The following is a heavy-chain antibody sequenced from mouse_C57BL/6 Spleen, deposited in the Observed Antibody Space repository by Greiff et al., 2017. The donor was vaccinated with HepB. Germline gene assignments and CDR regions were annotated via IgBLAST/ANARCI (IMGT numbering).Heavy chain of an antibody. J-gene: IGHJ1*03. D-gene: IGHD1-1*01. CDR1: GYTFTSYW. CDR3: AGGTTVVAPPFDV. V-gene: IGHV1-64*01. CDR2: IHPNSGST. Sequence: VQLQQPGAELVKPGASVKLSCKASGYTFTSYWMHWVKQRPGQGLEWIGMIHPNSGSTNYNEKFKSKATLTVDKSSSTAYMQLSSLTSEDSAVYYCAGGTTVVAPPFDVWGTGTTVTVSS.